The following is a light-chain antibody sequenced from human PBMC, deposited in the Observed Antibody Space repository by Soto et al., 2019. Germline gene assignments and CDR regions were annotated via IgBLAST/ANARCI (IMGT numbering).Light chain of an antibody. Sequence: EILLTQSPGTLSLSPGERATLSCRASQNVNNNYLAWYQQKPGQAPRLLIYGASTRATGIPDRFSGSGSGTDFTLTISRLEPEDFAVYYCQQYGSSPQTFGQGTKV. CDR1: QNVNNNY. CDR2: GAS. J-gene: IGKJ1*01. CDR3: QQYGSSPQT. V-gene: IGKV3-20*01.